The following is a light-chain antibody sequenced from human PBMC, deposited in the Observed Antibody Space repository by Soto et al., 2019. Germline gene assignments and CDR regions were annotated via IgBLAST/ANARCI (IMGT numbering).Light chain of an antibody. Sequence: EIVLTQSPGTLSLSPGERATLSCRASQSVSTSLAWYQQKLGHAPRLLIYGASSRASGIPGRFSGSGSGTDFTLTISSLEPEDFAVYYCQQYVSSPLTFGGGTKVEIK. V-gene: IGKV3-20*01. J-gene: IGKJ4*01. CDR1: QSVSTS. CDR3: QQYVSSPLT. CDR2: GAS.